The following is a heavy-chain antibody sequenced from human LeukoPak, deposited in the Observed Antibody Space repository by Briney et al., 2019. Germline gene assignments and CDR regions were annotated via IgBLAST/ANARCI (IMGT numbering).Heavy chain of an antibody. CDR2: IYPGDSDT. Sequence: GESLQISCKGSGYSFTSYWIGWVRQMPGKGLEWMGIIYPGDSDTRYSPSFQGQVTISADKSISTAYLQWSSLKASDTAMYYCARHNLIAVASYYYYGMDVWGQGTTVTVSS. J-gene: IGHJ6*02. CDR1: GYSFTSYW. CDR3: ARHNLIAVASYYYYGMDV. D-gene: IGHD6-19*01. V-gene: IGHV5-51*01.